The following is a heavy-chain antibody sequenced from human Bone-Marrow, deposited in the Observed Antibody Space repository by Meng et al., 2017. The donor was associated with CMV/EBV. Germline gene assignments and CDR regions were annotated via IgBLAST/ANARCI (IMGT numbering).Heavy chain of an antibody. CDR2: IRGSGGST. CDR3: ARDRMVVTFYYYYGMDV. CDR1: GFTFTSSA. D-gene: IGHD4-23*01. V-gene: IGHV3-23*01. J-gene: IGHJ6*01. Sequence: GGSLRLSCAASGFTFTSSAMSWVRQAPGEGLEWVSTIRGSGGSTYYADSVKGRFTISRDNSKNTLYLQMNSLRAEDTAVYYCARDRMVVTFYYYYGMDVWGHGTTVTVSS.